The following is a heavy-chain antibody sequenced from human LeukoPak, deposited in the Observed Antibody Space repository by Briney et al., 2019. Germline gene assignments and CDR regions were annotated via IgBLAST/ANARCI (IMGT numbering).Heavy chain of an antibody. CDR3: ARDWVVAATLYYYYYGMDV. Sequence: SETLSLTCAVYGGSFSGYYWSWIRQPPGKGLEWIGEINHSGSTNYNPSLKSRVTISVDTSKNQFSLNLSSVPAADTAVYYCARDWVVAATLYYYYYGMDVWGQGTTVTVSS. CDR1: GGSFSGYY. V-gene: IGHV4-34*01. CDR2: INHSGST. J-gene: IGHJ6*02. D-gene: IGHD2-15*01.